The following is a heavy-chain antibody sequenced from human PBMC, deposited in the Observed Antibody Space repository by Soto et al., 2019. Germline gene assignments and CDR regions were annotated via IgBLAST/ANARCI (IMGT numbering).Heavy chain of an antibody. CDR2: INHSGST. CDR1: GESFSGYY. D-gene: IGHD3-3*01. J-gene: IGHJ6*03. Sequence: SETLSLTCVVYGESFSGYYWNWIRQPPGKGLEWIGEINHSGSTNYNPSLKSRVTISVDTSKNQFSLKVNSVTAADTAVYFCARVFWNNYYPGGGYMDVWGKGTTVTVSS. CDR3: ARVFWNNYYPGGGYMDV. V-gene: IGHV4-34*01.